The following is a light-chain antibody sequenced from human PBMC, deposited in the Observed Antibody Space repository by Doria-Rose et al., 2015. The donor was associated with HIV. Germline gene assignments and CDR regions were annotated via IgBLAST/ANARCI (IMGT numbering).Light chain of an antibody. J-gene: IGLJ2*01. CDR2: DNN. CDR3: ATWDSSLCAVV. CDR1: SSNIGNNY. V-gene: IGLV1-51*01. Sequence: QPGLTQPPSVSAAPGQKVTISCSGSSSNIGNNYVSWYQQLPGTAPKLFIYDNNKRPSGIPDRFSGSKSGTSATLGITGLQTGDEADYYCATWDSSLCAVVFGGGSKVTVL.